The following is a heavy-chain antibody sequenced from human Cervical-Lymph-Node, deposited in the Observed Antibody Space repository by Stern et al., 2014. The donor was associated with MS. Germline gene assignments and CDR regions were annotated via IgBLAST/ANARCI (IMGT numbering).Heavy chain of an antibody. Sequence: QVQLVESGGGVVQPGTSLRLSCAASGFTFSSYGMHWVRQAPGKGLEWVAVIWYDGSNKKYADYVKGRFIISRDNSKNTVNLQVNSLRAEGAAVYYCARTRRAGGGTYCGMDVWGQGTTVTVS. D-gene: IGHD2-8*02. CDR3: ARTRRAGGGTYCGMDV. CDR1: GFTFSSYG. CDR2: IWYDGSNK. V-gene: IGHV3-33*01. J-gene: IGHJ6*02.